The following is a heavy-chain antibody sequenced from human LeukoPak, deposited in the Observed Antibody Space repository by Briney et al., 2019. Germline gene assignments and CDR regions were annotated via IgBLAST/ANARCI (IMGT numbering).Heavy chain of an antibody. J-gene: IGHJ4*02. CDR3: ARAGDYGDTFDY. Sequence: GASVTVSFTASGYSFTSYYMHWVRQAPGQGLEWMGIINPSGGSTSYAQKFQGRVTMTRDTSTSTVYMELSSLRSEDTAVYYCARAGDYGDTFDYWGQGTLVTVSS. CDR1: GYSFTSYY. D-gene: IGHD4-17*01. CDR2: INPSGGST. V-gene: IGHV1-46*01.